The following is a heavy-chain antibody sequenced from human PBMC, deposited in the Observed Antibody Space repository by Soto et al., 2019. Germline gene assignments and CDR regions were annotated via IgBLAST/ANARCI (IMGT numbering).Heavy chain of an antibody. J-gene: IGHJ6*02. CDR2: INPNSGGT. CDR3: ARGCSGGSCCYYGMDV. CDR1: GYTFTGYY. Sequence: QVQLVQSGAEVKKPGASVKVSCKASGYTFTGYYMHWVRQAPGQGLEWMGWINPNSGGTNYAQKFQGWVTMTRDTSISTAYMELSRLRSDDTAVYYCARGCSGGSCCYYGMDVWGQGTTVTVSS. V-gene: IGHV1-2*04. D-gene: IGHD2-15*01.